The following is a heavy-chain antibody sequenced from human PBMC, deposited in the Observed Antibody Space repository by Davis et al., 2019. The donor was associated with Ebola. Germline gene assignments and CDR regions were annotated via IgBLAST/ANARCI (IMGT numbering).Heavy chain of an antibody. CDR1: GYTFTSYY. V-gene: IGHV1-46*01. Sequence: AASVKVSCRASGYTFTSYYMHWVRHAPGQGLEWMGIINPSGGSTSYAQKFQGRVTMTRDTSTSTVYMELSSLRSEDTAVYYCARSPSIAAGWFDPWGQGTLVTVSS. CDR2: INPSGGST. CDR3: ARSPSIAAGWFDP. J-gene: IGHJ5*02. D-gene: IGHD6-13*01.